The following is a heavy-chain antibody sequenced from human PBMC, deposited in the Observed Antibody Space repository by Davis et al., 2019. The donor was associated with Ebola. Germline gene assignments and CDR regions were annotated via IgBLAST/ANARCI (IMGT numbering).Heavy chain of an antibody. J-gene: IGHJ4*02. CDR1: GFTVSSNY. CDR2: IYSGGSI. V-gene: IGHV3-53*01. CDR3: ARREAGSNWSVDY. Sequence: GGSLRFSCAASGFTVSSNYMSWVRQAPGKGLEWVSVIYSGGSIYYADSVKGRFTISRDNAKNSLYLQMNSLRAEDTAVYYCARREAGSNWSVDYWGQGTLVTVSS. D-gene: IGHD6-13*01.